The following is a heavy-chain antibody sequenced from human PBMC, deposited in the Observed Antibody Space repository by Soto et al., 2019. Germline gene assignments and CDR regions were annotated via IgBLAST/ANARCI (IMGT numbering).Heavy chain of an antibody. CDR1: GGSISSGGYY. Sequence: TSETLSLTCTVSGGSISSGGYYWSWIRQHPGKGLEWIGYIYYSGSTYYNPSLKSRVTISVDTSKNQFSLKLSSVTAADTAVYYCAIFHYGSGSYYQYNWFDPWGQGTLVTVSS. CDR2: IYYSGST. CDR3: AIFHYGSGSYYQYNWFDP. J-gene: IGHJ5*02. V-gene: IGHV4-31*03. D-gene: IGHD3-10*01.